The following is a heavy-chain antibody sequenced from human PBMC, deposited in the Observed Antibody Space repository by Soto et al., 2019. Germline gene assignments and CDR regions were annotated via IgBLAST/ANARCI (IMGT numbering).Heavy chain of an antibody. V-gene: IGHV4-61*01. CDR2: IYYSGST. D-gene: IGHD3-10*01. J-gene: IGHJ6*02. CDR3: ARMGYYGSGSDDYYGMDV. Sequence: QVQLQESGPGLVKPSETLSLTCTVSGGSVSSGSYYWSWIRQPPGKGLEWIGHIYYSGSTNYNPSLKSRVTIAVDTSKTQFSLKLSSVTAADTAVYYCARMGYYGSGSDDYYGMDVWGQGTTVTVSS. CDR1: GGSVSSGSYY.